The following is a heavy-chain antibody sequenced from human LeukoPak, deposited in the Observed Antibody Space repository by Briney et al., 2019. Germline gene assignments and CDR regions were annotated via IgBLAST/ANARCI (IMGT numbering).Heavy chain of an antibody. V-gene: IGHV3-11*04. CDR1: GFTFSDYY. D-gene: IGHD3-16*01. CDR2: ISSRGGTK. J-gene: IGHJ4*02. CDR3: AARPDSHRGPYDY. Sequence: KPGGSLRLSCAASGFTFSDYYMNWIRQAPGKGLEWVSYISSRGGTKYYADSVKGRFTISGDNAKNAVYLQMNSLGAEDTAVYYCAARPDSHRGPYDYWGQGTLVTVSS.